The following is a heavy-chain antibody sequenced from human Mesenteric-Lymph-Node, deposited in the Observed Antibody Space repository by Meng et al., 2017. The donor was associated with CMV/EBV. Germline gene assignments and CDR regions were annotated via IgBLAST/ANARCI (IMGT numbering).Heavy chain of an antibody. D-gene: IGHD2-2*02. V-gene: IGHV3-30-3*01. CDR3: ARDDVLLYSAFDV. CDR2: VTYDGSNQ. J-gene: IGHJ3*01. Sequence: GESLKISCAASGFTFSRYAMSWVRQAPGKGLHWVAVVTYDGSNQFYADSVKGRFTVSRDNSKNTVYLQMNSLRPEDTAVYYCARDDVLLYSAFDVWGQGTMVTVSS. CDR1: GFTFSRYA.